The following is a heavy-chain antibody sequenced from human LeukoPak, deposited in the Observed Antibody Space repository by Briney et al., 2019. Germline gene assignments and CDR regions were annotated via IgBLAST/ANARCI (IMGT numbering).Heavy chain of an antibody. CDR1: GGSISSSSYY. J-gene: IGHJ4*02. Sequence: PSETLSLTCTVSGGSISSSSYYWGWIRQPPGKGLEWIGSIYYSGSTYYNPSLKSRVTISVDTSKNQFSLKLSSVTAADTAVYYCARERLSIAARPGFDDYWGQGTLVTVYS. D-gene: IGHD6-6*01. CDR3: ARERLSIAARPGFDDY. CDR2: IYYSGST. V-gene: IGHV4-39*02.